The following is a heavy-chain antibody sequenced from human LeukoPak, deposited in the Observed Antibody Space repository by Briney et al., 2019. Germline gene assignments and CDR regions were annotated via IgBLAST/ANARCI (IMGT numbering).Heavy chain of an antibody. CDR1: GFTFSAYS. Sequence: PGGSLRLSCAASGFTFSAYSMNWVRQAPGKGLEWVSSISSSSSYIYYTDSVKGRFTISRDNAKNSLYLQMNSLRAEDTAVYYCARDGDTNAGDAFDIWGQGTVVTVSS. V-gene: IGHV3-21*01. CDR3: ARDGDTNAGDAFDI. J-gene: IGHJ3*02. D-gene: IGHD4-17*01. CDR2: ISSSSSYI.